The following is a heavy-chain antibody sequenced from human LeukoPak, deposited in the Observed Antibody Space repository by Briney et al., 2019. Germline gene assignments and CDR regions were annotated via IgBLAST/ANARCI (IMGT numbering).Heavy chain of an antibody. D-gene: IGHD2-15*01. CDR1: GYSFTTHW. Sequence: HGESLRISCEGSGYSFTTHWIGWVRQMPEKGLEWMGIIYPGDSDTIYSPSFQGQVTISADKSISTAYLQCSSLKASDTAMYYCARLPGYCSGGSCYFDYWGQGTLVTVSS. V-gene: IGHV5-51*01. CDR3: ARLPGYCSGGSCYFDY. CDR2: IYPGDSDT. J-gene: IGHJ4*02.